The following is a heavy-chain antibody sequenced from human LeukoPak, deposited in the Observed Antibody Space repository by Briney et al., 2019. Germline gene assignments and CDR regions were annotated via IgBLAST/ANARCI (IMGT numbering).Heavy chain of an antibody. Sequence: PGGSLRLSCAASGFTFSSYEMNWVGQAPGKWLEWVSYISSSGSTIYYADSVKGRFTISRDNAKNSLYLQMNSLRAEDTAVYYCAMSRATVPTRPFDYWGQGTLVTVSS. J-gene: IGHJ4*02. CDR1: GFTFSSYE. CDR2: ISSSGSTI. D-gene: IGHD4-17*01. V-gene: IGHV3-48*03. CDR3: AMSRATVPTRPFDY.